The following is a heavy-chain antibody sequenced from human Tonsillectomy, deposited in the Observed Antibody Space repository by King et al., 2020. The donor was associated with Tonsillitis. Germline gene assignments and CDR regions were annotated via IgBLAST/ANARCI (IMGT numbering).Heavy chain of an antibody. CDR1: GYTFASYG. CDR3: VRLGDYYDSSGYYEDY. D-gene: IGHD3-22*01. CDR2: ISAYNAKT. J-gene: IGHJ4*02. Sequence: QLVQSGAEVKKPGASVKVSCKASGYTFASYGISWVRQAPGQGLDWMGWISAYNAKTNYAHKLQGRVTMTTDTSTSTAYMELRSLRTDDTAVYYCVRLGDYYDSSGYYEDYWGQGTLVTVSS. V-gene: IGHV1-18*01.